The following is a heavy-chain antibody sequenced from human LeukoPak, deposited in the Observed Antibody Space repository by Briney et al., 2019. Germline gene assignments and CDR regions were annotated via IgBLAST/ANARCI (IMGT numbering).Heavy chain of an antibody. V-gene: IGHV4-4*07. CDR2: IYTSGST. CDR1: GGSISSYY. J-gene: IGHJ4*02. D-gene: IGHD2-8*02. CDR3: ATLVVGAGGEPYFDY. Sequence: SETLSLTCTVSGGSISSYYWSWIRQPAGKGLEWIGRIYTSGSTNYNPSLKGRVTISVDTSKNHFSLDLTSVTAADAAVYYCATLVVGAGGEPYFDYWGKGTLVTVYS.